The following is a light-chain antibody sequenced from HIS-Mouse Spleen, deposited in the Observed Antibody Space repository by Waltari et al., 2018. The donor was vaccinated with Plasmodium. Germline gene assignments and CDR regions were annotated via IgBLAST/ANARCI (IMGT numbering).Light chain of an antibody. CDR2: EVS. Sequence: QSALTQPPSAPGSPGQSVTIPCTGTSSDLGGYNYVTRYHQHPGKAPKLMMYEVSKRPSGVPDRSSGSKAGNTASLTVSGLQAEDEADYYCSSYAGSNNLVFGGGTKLTVL. V-gene: IGLV2-8*01. J-gene: IGLJ2*01. CDR3: SSYAGSNNLV. CDR1: SSDLGGYNY.